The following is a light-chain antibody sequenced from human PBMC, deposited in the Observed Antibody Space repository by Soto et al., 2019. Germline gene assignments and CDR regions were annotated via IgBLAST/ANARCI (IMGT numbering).Light chain of an antibody. CDR1: QSVSSNY. J-gene: IGKJ2*03. CDR2: ATS. CDR3: QQYGDYNSPRYS. Sequence: EIVLTQSPGTLSLSPGDRVTLSCRASQSVSSNYLAWYQQKPGQAPRLLIYATSARATGIPDRFSGSGSGRDFTLTISILEPEDFAMYYCQQYGDYNSPRYSFGQGTRLEI. V-gene: IGKV3-20*01.